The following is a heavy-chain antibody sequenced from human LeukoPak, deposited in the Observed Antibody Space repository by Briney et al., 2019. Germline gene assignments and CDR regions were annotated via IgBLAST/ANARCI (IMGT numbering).Heavy chain of an antibody. Sequence: SETLSLTCTVSGGSISSSYWSWIRQPPGKGLEWIGYIYYTGRTNYNPSLKSRVTISVDTSKNQFSLKLSSVTAADTAVYYCARGNSIAVAGNYWGQGTLVTVSS. CDR1: GGSISSSY. CDR3: ARGNSIAVAGNY. CDR2: IYYTGRT. D-gene: IGHD6-19*01. V-gene: IGHV4-59*01. J-gene: IGHJ4*02.